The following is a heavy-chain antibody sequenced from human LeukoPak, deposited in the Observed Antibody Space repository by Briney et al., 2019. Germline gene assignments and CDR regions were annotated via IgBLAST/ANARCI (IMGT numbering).Heavy chain of an antibody. J-gene: IGHJ6*02. CDR2: IYHSGST. CDR1: GYSISSGYY. Sequence: SETLSLTCAVSGYSISSGYYWGWIRQPPGKGLEWIGSIYHSGSTYYNPSLKSRVTISVDTSKNQFSLKLSSVTAADTAVYYCASGALDTDMFDSDYYFMDVWGQGTTVTVSS. D-gene: IGHD5-18*01. V-gene: IGHV4-38-2*01. CDR3: ASGALDTDMFDSDYYFMDV.